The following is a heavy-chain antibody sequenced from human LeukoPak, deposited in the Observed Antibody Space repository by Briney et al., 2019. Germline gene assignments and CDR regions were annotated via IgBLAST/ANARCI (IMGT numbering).Heavy chain of an antibody. CDR1: GYTFTSYA. J-gene: IGHJ4*02. Sequence: GASVKVSCKASGYTFTSYAMNWVRQATGRGLEWMGWMNPNSGNTGYAQKFQGRVTMTRNTSISTAYMELSSLRSEDTAVYYCARRGSYSVFGGWGQGTLVTVSS. V-gene: IGHV1-8*02. D-gene: IGHD1-26*01. CDR3: ARRGSYSVFGG. CDR2: MNPNSGNT.